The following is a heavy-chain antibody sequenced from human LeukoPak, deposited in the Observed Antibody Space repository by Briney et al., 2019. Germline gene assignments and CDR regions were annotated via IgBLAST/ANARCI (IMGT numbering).Heavy chain of an antibody. V-gene: IGHV3-48*01. CDR2: ISSSSSTI. D-gene: IGHD3-3*01. J-gene: IGHJ4*02. CDR1: GFTFSSYS. CDR3: ARDPNSIFGVVTVFDH. Sequence: GGSLRLSCAASGFTFSSYSMNWVRQAPGKGLEWVSYISSSSSTIYYADSVKGRFTISRDNAKNSLYLQMNSLRAEDTAVYYCARDPNSIFGVVTVFDHWGQGTLVTVSS.